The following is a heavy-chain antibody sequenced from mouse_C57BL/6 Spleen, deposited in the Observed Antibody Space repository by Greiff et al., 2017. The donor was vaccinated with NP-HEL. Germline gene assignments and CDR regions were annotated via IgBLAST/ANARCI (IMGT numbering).Heavy chain of an antibody. CDR3: ARSLLWDYFDY. Sequence: QVHVKQPGAELVRPGTSVKLSCKASGYTFTSYWMHWVKQRPGQGLEWIGVIDPSDSYTNYNQKFKGKATLTVDTSSSTAYMQLSSLTSEDSAVYYCARSLLWDYFDYWGQGTTLTVSS. V-gene: IGHV1-59*01. D-gene: IGHD2-10*01. J-gene: IGHJ2*01. CDR2: IDPSDSYT. CDR1: GYTFTSYW.